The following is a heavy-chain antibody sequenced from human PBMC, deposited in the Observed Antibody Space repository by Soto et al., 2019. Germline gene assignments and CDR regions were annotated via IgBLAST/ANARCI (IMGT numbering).Heavy chain of an antibody. CDR1: GGSFSGYY. CDR2: INHSGST. D-gene: IGHD3-9*01. V-gene: IGHV4-34*01. Sequence: QVQLQQWGAGLLKPSETLSLTCAVYGGSFSGYYWSWIRQPPGKGLEWIGEINHSGSTNYNPSLKSPVTISVDTSKNQFSLKLSSVTAAATAVYYCARVSRDILTGYPFYGMDVWGQGTTVTVSS. J-gene: IGHJ6*02. CDR3: ARVSRDILTGYPFYGMDV.